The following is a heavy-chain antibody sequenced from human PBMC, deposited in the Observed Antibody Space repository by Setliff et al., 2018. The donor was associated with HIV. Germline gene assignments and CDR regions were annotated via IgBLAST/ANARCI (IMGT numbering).Heavy chain of an antibody. D-gene: IGHD2-15*01. Sequence: ASVKVSCKASGGTFSSFAISWVRQAPGQGLEWMGNINPHTGVTKYAEKFQGRVTMTRDTSINTIYMELSRLRSDDTAVYYCARDRGYCSGDICYPNYFDFWGQGTLVTVSS. CDR3: ARDRGYCSGDICYPNYFDF. V-gene: IGHV1-2*02. J-gene: IGHJ4*02. CDR1: GGTFSSFA. CDR2: INPHTGVT.